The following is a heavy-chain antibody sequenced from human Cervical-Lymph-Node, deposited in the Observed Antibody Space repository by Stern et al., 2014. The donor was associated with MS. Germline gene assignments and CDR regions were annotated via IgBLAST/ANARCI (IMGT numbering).Heavy chain of an antibody. Sequence: VQLVESGGGVVQSGRSLRLSCATSGFTFGRHSMHWVRQAPGKGLEWVAIIAYDVSSQHYADSVKGRFTISRSNSNNTLFLQMNSLRVEDTAIYYCARPAAARYFDYWGQGSQVTVSS. CDR1: GFTFGRHS. V-gene: IGHV3-30-3*01. CDR3: ARPAAARYFDY. D-gene: IGHD6-25*01. J-gene: IGHJ4*02. CDR2: IAYDVSSQ.